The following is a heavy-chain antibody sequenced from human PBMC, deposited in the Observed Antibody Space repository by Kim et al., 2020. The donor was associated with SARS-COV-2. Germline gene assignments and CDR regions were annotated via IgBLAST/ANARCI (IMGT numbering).Heavy chain of an antibody. CDR2: ISYDGSNK. CDR3: AREGSGEYYYGMDV. CDR1: GFTFSSYA. J-gene: IGHJ6*02. Sequence: GGSLRLSCAASGFTFSSYAMHWVRQAPGKGLEWVAVISYDGSNKYYADSVKGRFTISRDNSKNTLYLQMNSLRAEDTAVYYCAREGSGEYYYGMDVWGQGTTVTVSS. D-gene: IGHD2-15*01. V-gene: IGHV3-30-3*01.